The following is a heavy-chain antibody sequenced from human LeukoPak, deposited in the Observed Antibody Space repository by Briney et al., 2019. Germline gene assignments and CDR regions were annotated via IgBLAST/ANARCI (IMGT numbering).Heavy chain of an antibody. V-gene: IGHV4-59*02. Sequence: SETLSLTCTVSGGSVTRYYLHWIRQPPGKGREWVGYIYNRGRNNHHPSLKRRATLSVGTSKNQLSLSLNAVTAADKAVYYCARWASRSDFIDYWGQGTLVTVSS. CDR2: IYNRGRN. CDR3: ARWASRSDFIDY. J-gene: IGHJ4*02. CDR1: GGSVTRYY. D-gene: IGHD1-26*01.